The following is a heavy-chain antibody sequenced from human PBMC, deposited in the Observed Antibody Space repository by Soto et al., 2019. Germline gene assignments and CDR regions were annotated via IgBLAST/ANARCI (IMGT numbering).Heavy chain of an antibody. V-gene: IGHV1-69*13. Sequence: SVKVSCKASGYTFTSYGISWVRQAPGQGLEWMGGIIPIFGTANYAQKFQGRVTITADESTSTAYMELSSLRSEDTAVYYCATTSKRFVVVPAAIVDYYYGMDVWGQGTTVTVSS. CDR1: GYTFTSYG. CDR3: ATTSKRFVVVPAAIVDYYYGMDV. CDR2: IIPIFGTA. J-gene: IGHJ6*02. D-gene: IGHD2-2*02.